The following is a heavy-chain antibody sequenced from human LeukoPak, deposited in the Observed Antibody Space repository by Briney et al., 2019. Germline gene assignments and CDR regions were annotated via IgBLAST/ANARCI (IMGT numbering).Heavy chain of an antibody. Sequence: PGGSLRLSCTASGFTFANAWMSWVRQAPGKGLEWVGRIKINSDGGTTDYAAPVKGRFTISRDDSKNTLYLQMDSLKTDDTAVYYCATESSTTLKYWGQGILVTVSS. CDR1: GFTFANAW. CDR2: IKINSDGGTT. CDR3: ATESSTTLKY. D-gene: IGHD2-2*01. V-gene: IGHV3-15*01. J-gene: IGHJ4*02.